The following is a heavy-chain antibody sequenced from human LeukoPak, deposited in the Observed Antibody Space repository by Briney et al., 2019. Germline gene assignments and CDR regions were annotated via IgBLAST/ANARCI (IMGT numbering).Heavy chain of an antibody. Sequence: PSETLSLTCSVSGGSISDYYWTWIRQPPGKGLEWIGYIYQSGTTRYNPSLRSRVTISVDTSKNHFSLNLKSVTAADTAVYYCARGGYGGNSPFDYWGQGTLVTVSS. J-gene: IGHJ4*02. V-gene: IGHV4-59*01. CDR1: GGSISDYY. D-gene: IGHD4-23*01. CDR2: IYQSGTT. CDR3: ARGGYGGNSPFDY.